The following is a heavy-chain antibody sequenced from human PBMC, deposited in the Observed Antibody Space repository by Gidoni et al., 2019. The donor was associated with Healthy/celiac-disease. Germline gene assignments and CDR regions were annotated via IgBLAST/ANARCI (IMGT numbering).Heavy chain of an antibody. CDR2: IWYDGSNK. V-gene: IGHV3-33*01. CDR1: GFTFSSYG. D-gene: IGHD6-19*01. J-gene: IGHJ4*02. Sequence: QVQLVESGGGVVQPGRSLTLSCAASGFTFSSYGMHWVRQAPGKGLVWVAVIWYDGSNKYYADSVKGRFTISRDNSKNTLYLQMNSLRAEDTAVYYCARLLRKAVAGSLLYYWGQGTLVTVSS. CDR3: ARLLRKAVAGSLLYY.